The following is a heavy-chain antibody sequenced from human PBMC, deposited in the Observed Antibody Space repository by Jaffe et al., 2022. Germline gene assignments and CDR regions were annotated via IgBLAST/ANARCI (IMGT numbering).Heavy chain of an antibody. CDR1: GFTFSSYG. Sequence: QVQLVESGGGLVQPGGSLRLSCAASGFTFSSYGMHWVRQAPGKGLEWVAFIRYDGSNKYYADSVKGRFTISRDNSKNTLYLQMNSLRAEDTAVYYCAKDQSYDILTGYLGGFDYWGQGTLVTVSS. CDR2: IRYDGSNK. CDR3: AKDQSYDILTGYLGGFDY. D-gene: IGHD3-9*01. V-gene: IGHV3-30*02. J-gene: IGHJ4*02.